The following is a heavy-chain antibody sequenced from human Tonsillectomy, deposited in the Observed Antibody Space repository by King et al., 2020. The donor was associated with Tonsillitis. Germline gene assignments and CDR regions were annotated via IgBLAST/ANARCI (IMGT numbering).Heavy chain of an antibody. J-gene: IGHJ6*02. CDR2: ISWNSGNV. Sequence: MQLVQSGGGLVQPGRSLRLSCAASGFTFDDYAMHWVRQAPGKGLEWVSGISWNSGNVGYAESVKGRFTISRNNAKKSLYLEMNSLRAEDTALYYCAKDKDSSGWYDGMDVWGQGTTVTVSS. V-gene: IGHV3-9*01. CDR3: AKDKDSSGWYDGMDV. CDR1: GFTFDDYA. D-gene: IGHD6-19*01.